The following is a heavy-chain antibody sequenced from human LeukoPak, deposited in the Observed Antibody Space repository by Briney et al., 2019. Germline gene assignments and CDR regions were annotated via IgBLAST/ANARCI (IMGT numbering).Heavy chain of an antibody. V-gene: IGHV3-30*04. J-gene: IGHJ4*02. CDR2: ISYDGSNK. Sequence: GGSLRLSCAASGFTFSSYAMHWVRQAPGKWLEWVAVISYDGSNKYYADSVKGRFTISRENSKNTLYLQMNRLRAEDTAVYYCARDLRVVRGVIEYYFDYWGQGTLVTVSS. CDR1: GFTFSSYA. D-gene: IGHD3-10*01. CDR3: ARDLRVVRGVIEYYFDY.